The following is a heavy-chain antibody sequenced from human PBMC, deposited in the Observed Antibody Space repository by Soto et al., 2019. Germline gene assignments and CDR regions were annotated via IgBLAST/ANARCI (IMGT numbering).Heavy chain of an antibody. V-gene: IGHV3-30*18. Sequence: QVQLVESGGGVVQPGRSLRLSCAASGFTFSSYGMHWVRQAPGKGLEWVAVISYDGSNKYYADSVKGRFTISRDNSTNTLYLQMNSLRAEDTAVYYCAKDYLHCWSGRGGWGQGTLVTVSS. CDR3: AKDYLHCWSGRGG. CDR2: ISYDGSNK. J-gene: IGHJ4*02. D-gene: IGHD3-3*02. CDR1: GFTFSSYG.